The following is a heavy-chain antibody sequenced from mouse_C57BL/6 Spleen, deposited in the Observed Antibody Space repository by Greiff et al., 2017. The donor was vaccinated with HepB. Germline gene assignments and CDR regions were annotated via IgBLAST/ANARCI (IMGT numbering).Heavy chain of an antibody. CDR1: GYTFTDYE. CDR3: TRGPSYYGSSGGFAC. D-gene: IGHD1-1*01. J-gene: IGHJ3*01. Sequence: VQLQQSGAELVRPGASVTLSCKASGYTFTDYEMHWVKQTPVHGLEWIGAIDPETGGTAYNQKFKGKAILTADKSSSTAYMELRSLTSEDSAVYFCTRGPSYYGSSGGFACWGQGTLVTVSA. CDR2: IDPETGGT. V-gene: IGHV1-15*01.